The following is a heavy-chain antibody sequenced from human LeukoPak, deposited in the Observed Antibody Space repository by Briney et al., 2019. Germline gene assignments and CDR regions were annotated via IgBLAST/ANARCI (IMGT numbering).Heavy chain of an antibody. CDR3: ARAVYPVYDY. CDR2: TYYRSKWSY. J-gene: IGHJ4*02. V-gene: IGHV6-1*01. Sequence: SQTLSLTCAISGDFVSSNSASWNWIRQSPSRGLEWLGMTYYRSKWSYEYAVSVRSRITINPDTSKNQFSLHLNSVTPEDTAVYYCARAVYPVYDYWGQGTLVTVSS. D-gene: IGHD5/OR15-5a*01. CDR1: GDFVSSNSAS.